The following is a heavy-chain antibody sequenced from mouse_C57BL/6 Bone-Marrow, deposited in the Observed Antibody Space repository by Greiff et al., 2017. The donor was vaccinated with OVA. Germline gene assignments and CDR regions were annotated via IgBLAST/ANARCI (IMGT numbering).Heavy chain of an antibody. Sequence: QVQLQQPGAELVKPGASVKLSCKASGYTFTSYWMQWVKQRPGQGLEWIGEIDPSDSYTNYNQKFKGKATLTVDTSSSTAYMQLSSLTSEDSAVYYCARGGDDGYYDFDYWGQGTTLTVSS. J-gene: IGHJ2*01. V-gene: IGHV1-50*01. CDR1: GYTFTSYW. D-gene: IGHD2-3*01. CDR2: IDPSDSYT. CDR3: ARGGDDGYYDFDY.